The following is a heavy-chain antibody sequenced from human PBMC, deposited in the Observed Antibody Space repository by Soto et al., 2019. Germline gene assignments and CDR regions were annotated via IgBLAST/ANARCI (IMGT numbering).Heavy chain of an antibody. V-gene: IGHV4-31*03. CDR2: IYYSGST. J-gene: IGHJ6*02. Sequence: PSETLSLTCTVSGGSISSGGYYWSWIRQHPGKGLEWIGYIYYSGSTYYNPSLKSRVTISVDTSKNQFSLKLSSVTAADTAVYYCARGVLGYCSGGSCTGMDVWGQGTTVTAP. CDR1: GGSISSGGYY. D-gene: IGHD2-15*01. CDR3: ARGVLGYCSGGSCTGMDV.